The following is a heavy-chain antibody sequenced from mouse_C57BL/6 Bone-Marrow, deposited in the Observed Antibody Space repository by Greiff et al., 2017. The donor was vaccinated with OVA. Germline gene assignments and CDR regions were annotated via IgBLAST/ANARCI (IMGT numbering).Heavy chain of an antibody. V-gene: IGHV1-19*01. CDR3: ARRLNWAYFDY. CDR2: INPYNGGT. J-gene: IGHJ2*01. Sequence: VQLKQPGPVLVKPGASVKMSCKASGYTFTDYYMNWVKQSHGKSLEWIGVINPYNGGTSYNQKFKGKATLTVDKSSSTAYMELNSLTSEDSAVYYCARRLNWAYFDYWGQGTTLTVSS. CDR1: GYTFTDYY. D-gene: IGHD4-1*01.